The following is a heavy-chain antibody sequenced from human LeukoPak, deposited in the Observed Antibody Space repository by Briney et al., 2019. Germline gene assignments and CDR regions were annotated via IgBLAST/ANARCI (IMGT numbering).Heavy chain of an antibody. D-gene: IGHD6-13*01. V-gene: IGHV4-38-2*01. CDR3: ARQEIAAAGTYFQH. CDR2: IYHSGST. J-gene: IGHJ1*01. Sequence: SSETLSLTCAVSGYSIGSGYYWGWIRQPPGKGLEWIGSIYHSGSTYYNPSLKSRVTISVDTSKNQFSLKLSSATAADTAVYYCARQEIAAAGTYFQHWGQGTLVTVSS. CDR1: GYSIGSGYY.